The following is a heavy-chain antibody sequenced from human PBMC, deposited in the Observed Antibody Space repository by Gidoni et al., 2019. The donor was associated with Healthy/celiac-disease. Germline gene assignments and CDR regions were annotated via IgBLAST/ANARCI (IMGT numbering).Heavy chain of an antibody. J-gene: IGHJ4*02. CDR1: GGTFSSYT. Sequence: QVQLVQSGAEVKKPGSSVKVSCKASGGTFSSYTISWVRQAPGQGLEWMGRSIPILGIANYAQKFQGRVTITADKSTSTAYMELSSLRSEDTAVYYCARHEYSSSFSAYWGQGTLVTVSS. V-gene: IGHV1-69*02. CDR2: SIPILGIA. D-gene: IGHD6-6*01. CDR3: ARHEYSSSFSAY.